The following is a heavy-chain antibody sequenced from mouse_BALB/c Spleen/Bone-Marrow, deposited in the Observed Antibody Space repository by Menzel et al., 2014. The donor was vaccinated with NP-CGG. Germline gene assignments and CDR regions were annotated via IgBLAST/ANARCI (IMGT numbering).Heavy chain of an antibody. CDR2: ISTYNGNT. J-gene: IGHJ2*01. Sequence: VQGVESGPEVVRPGVSVKISCKGSGYTFTDYAMHWVKQSHAKSLEWIGVISTYNGNTNYNQKFKGKATLTVDKSSSTAYMQLERLTSEDSAVYYCARSYNSFDFWGQGTTLTVSS. CDR3: ARSYNSFDF. V-gene: IGHV1-67*01. CDR1: GYTFTDYA.